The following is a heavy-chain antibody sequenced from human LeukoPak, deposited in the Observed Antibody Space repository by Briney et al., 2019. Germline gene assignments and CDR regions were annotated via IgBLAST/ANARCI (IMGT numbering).Heavy chain of an antibody. V-gene: IGHV3-23*01. CDR2: FSGSGGST. CDR3: AKDYGSGSYFLGRFDH. J-gene: IGHJ4*02. CDR1: GFTFSSYA. D-gene: IGHD3-10*01. Sequence: GGSLRLSCAASGFTFSSYAMSWVRQAPGKGLECISGFSGSGGSTYYADSVKGRFTISRDNSKNTLYLQMNSLRAEDTAVYYCAKDYGSGSYFLGRFDHWGQGTLVTVSS.